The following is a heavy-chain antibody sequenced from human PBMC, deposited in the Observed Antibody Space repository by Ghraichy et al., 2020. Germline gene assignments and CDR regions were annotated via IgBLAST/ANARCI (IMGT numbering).Heavy chain of an antibody. D-gene: IGHD6-13*01. V-gene: IGHV4-38-2*01. J-gene: IGHJ6*03. CDR1: GYSISSGYY. Sequence: SETLSLTCAVSGYSISSGYYWGWIRQPPGKGLEWIGSIYHSGSTYYNPSLKSRVTISVDTSKNQFSLKLSSVTAADTAVYYCARVLYSSSGTYYYMDVWGKGTTVTVSS. CDR2: IYHSGST. CDR3: ARVLYSSSGTYYYMDV.